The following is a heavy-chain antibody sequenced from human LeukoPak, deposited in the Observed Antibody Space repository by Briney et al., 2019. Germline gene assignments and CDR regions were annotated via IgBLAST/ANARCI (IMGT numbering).Heavy chain of an antibody. V-gene: IGHV3-23*01. J-gene: IGHJ6*02. D-gene: IGHD3-10*01. CDR3: AKDPNYGSGSYYFWYYYYGMDV. CDR2: ISGSGGST. Sequence: PGGSLRLSCAASGFTFTSYAMSWVRQPQGKGLEWVSAISGSGGSTYYADSVKGRFTISRDNSKNTLYLQMNSLRAEDTAVYYCAKDPNYGSGSYYFWYYYYGMDVWGQGTTVTVSS. CDR1: GFTFTSYA.